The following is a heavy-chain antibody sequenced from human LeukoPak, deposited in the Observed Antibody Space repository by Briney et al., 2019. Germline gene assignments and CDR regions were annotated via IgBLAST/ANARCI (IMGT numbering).Heavy chain of an antibody. Sequence: ASVKVSCKASGYTFTSYGISWVRQAPGQGLEWMGWISAYNGNTNYAQKLQGRVTMTTDTSTSTAYIELRSLRSDDTAVYYCARDGRRVATKTPYPGYWGQGTLVTVSS. D-gene: IGHD5-24*01. CDR2: ISAYNGNT. J-gene: IGHJ4*02. CDR1: GYTFTSYG. CDR3: ARDGRRVATKTPYPGY. V-gene: IGHV1-18*01.